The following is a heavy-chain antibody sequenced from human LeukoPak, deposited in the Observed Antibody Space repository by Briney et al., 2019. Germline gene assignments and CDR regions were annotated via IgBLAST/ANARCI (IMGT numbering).Heavy chain of an antibody. CDR1: GYPFSDHY. CDR3: ARDPTSIIPQWEPIDY. Sequence: GGSLRLSCAVSGYPFSDHYIDWVRQAPGKGLEWVSFISSSSTYIYYADSVKGRFTISRDNAKRSLYLQMNSLRVEDTAVYYCARDPTSIIPQWEPIDYWGQGTLVTVSS. CDR2: ISSSSTYI. J-gene: IGHJ4*02. D-gene: IGHD1-26*01. V-gene: IGHV3-21*01.